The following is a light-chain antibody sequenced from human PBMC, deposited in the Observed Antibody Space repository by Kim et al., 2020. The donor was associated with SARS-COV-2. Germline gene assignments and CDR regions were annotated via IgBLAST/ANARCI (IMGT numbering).Light chain of an antibody. CDR3: QQTDSFPLT. Sequence: ASVGDSVTIPCRGSQGISSYFAWYQQKPGTAPKFLIYAASSLQSGVPSRFSFSGAGTDFTLTISSLQPEDVATYYCQQTDSFPLTFGGGTKVDIK. J-gene: IGKJ4*01. CDR2: AAS. V-gene: IGKV1-12*01. CDR1: QGISSY.